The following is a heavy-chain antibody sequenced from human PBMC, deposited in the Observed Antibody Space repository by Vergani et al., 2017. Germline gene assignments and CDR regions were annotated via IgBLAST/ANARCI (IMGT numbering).Heavy chain of an antibody. D-gene: IGHD6-19*01. CDR2: IYYSGST. CDR1: GASIRSSNYY. Sequence: QLQLQESGPGLVKPSATLSLTCSVSGASIRSSNYYWGCIRQPPGKGLGWIARIYYSGSTYYNPSLNSRVTISVDTSKNQFSLKLSSLTAADTAVYFCARHSTVEWLVKLGWIDPWGQGILVTVSS. V-gene: IGHV4-39*01. J-gene: IGHJ5*02. CDR3: ARHSTVEWLVKLGWIDP.